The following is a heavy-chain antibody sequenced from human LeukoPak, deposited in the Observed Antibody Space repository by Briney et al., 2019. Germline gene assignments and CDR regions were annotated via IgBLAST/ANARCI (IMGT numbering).Heavy chain of an antibody. CDR1: GGTFSSYA. CDR3: ARSPHSSGWSDY. CDR2: IIPIFGTA. Sequence: ASVKVSCKASGGTFSSYAISWVRQAPGQGLEWMGGIIPIFGTANYAQKFQGRVTITTDESTSTAYMELSSLRSEDTAVYYCARSPHSSGWSDYWGQGTLVTVSS. D-gene: IGHD6-19*01. V-gene: IGHV1-69*05. J-gene: IGHJ4*02.